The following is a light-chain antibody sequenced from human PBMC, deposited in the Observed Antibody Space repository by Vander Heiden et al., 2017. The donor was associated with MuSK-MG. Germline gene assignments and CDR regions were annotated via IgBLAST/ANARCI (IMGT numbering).Light chain of an antibody. CDR3: QQDYNFT. V-gene: IGKV3D-7*01. CDR2: GAS. CDR1: QSVSSSY. J-gene: IGKJ1*01. Sequence: PGERVTLSCRASQSVSSSYLTWYQQKPGQAPRLLIYGASTRATSIPARFSGSGSGTDFTLTSSSLQPEDFAVYYCQQDYNFTFGQGTKVEIK.